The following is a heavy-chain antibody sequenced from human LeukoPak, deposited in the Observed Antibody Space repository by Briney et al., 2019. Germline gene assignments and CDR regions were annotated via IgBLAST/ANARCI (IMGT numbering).Heavy chain of an antibody. CDR2: IIPILGIA. V-gene: IGHV1-69*04. D-gene: IGHD7-27*01. J-gene: IGHJ4*02. Sequence: ASVKVSCKASGGTFSSYALSWVRQAPGQGLEWMGRIIPILGIANYAQKFQGRVTITADKSTSTAYMELSSLRSEDTAVYYCARTAGVLKYYFDYWGQGTLVTVSS. CDR1: GGTFSSYA. CDR3: ARTAGVLKYYFDY.